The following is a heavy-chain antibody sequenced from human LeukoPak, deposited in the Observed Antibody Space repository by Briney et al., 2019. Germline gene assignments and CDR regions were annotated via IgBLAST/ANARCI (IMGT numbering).Heavy chain of an antibody. D-gene: IGHD2-15*01. V-gene: IGHV3-30*18. CDR2: ISYDGSNK. J-gene: IGHJ4*02. Sequence: GGSLRLSCAASGFTFSSYGMHWVRQAPGKGLEWVAVISYDGSNKYYADSVKGRFTISRDNSKNTLYLQMNSLRAEDTAVYYCANLLHCSGGSCYSYWGQGTLVTVSS. CDR1: GFTFSSYG. CDR3: ANLLHCSGGSCYSY.